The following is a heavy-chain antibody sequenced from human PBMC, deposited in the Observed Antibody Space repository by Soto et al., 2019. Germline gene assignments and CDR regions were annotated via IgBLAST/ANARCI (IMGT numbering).Heavy chain of an antibody. V-gene: IGHV4-61*01. J-gene: IGHJ4*02. D-gene: IGHD1-20*01. CDR2: IYYSGST. CDR1: GGSVSSGSYY. Sequence: SETLSLTCTVSGGSVSSGSYYWSWIRQPPGKGLEWIGYIYYSGSTNYNPSPKSRVTISVDTSKNQFSLKLSSVTAADTAVYYCAREITDYYDLWGQGTLVTVSS. CDR3: AREITDYYDL.